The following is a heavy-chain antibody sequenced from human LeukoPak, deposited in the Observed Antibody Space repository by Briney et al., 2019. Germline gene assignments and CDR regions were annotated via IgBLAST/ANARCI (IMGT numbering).Heavy chain of an antibody. CDR2: ISWNSGSI. D-gene: IGHD6-19*01. Sequence: PGGSLRLSCAASGFTFDDYAMHWVRQAPGKGLEWVSGISWNSGSIGYADSVKGRFTISRDNSKNSLYLQMNSLRTEDTALYYCARSSYSSGWYGGHYFDYWGQGTLVTVSS. V-gene: IGHV3-9*01. CDR3: ARSSYSSGWYGGHYFDY. CDR1: GFTFDDYA. J-gene: IGHJ4*02.